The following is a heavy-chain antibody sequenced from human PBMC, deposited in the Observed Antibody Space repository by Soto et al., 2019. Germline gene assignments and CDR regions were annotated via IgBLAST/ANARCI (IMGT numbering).Heavy chain of an antibody. CDR1: GFTFSSYA. CDR3: ARGQHGLDH. D-gene: IGHD2-8*01. V-gene: IGHV3-30-3*01. CDR2: VSNDGRNK. Sequence: QVQLLESGGGVVQPGRSLRLSCAASGFTFSSYAMHWVRQPPGKGLEWVAVVSNDGRNKFYADSVRGRFTISRDNSKNTLYLEMDSLRVEDTAVFYCARGQHGLDHWGQGSL. J-gene: IGHJ4*02.